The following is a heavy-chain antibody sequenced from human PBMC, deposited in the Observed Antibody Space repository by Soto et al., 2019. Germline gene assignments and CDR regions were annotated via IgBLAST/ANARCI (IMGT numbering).Heavy chain of an antibody. J-gene: IGHJ4*02. CDR2: IIPIFGTA. CDR3: ARDRRYDYVWGSYRSGFDY. Sequence: SVKVSCKASGGTFSSYAISWVRQAPGQGLEWMGGIIPIFGTANYAQKFQGRVTITADKSTSTAYMELSSLRSEDTSVYYCARDRRYDYVWGSYRSGFDYWGQGTLVTVSS. V-gene: IGHV1-69*06. D-gene: IGHD3-16*02. CDR1: GGTFSSYA.